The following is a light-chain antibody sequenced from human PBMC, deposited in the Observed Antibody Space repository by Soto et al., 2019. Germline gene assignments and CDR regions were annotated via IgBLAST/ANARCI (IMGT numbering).Light chain of an antibody. CDR1: QSVRDNY. J-gene: IGKJ3*01. CDR2: GAS. V-gene: IGKV3-20*01. CDR3: QQYGRSPFT. Sequence: EIVLTQSPGTLSLSPGDRGTLSCRASQSVRDNYLAWYQQKPGQAPRLLMYGASRRATGIPDRFSGSGSGTDFTLSISRLEPEDFAVYYCQQYGRSPFTFGPGTKVDFK.